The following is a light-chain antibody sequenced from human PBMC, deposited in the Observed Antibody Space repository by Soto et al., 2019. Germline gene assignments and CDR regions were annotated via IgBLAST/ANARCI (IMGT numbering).Light chain of an antibody. CDR1: SSNIGNNY. CDR2: ENN. V-gene: IGLV1-51*02. CDR3: GTWDSSLSAVV. J-gene: IGLJ2*01. Sequence: QSVLTQPPSVSAAPGQTVAISCSGSSSNIGNNYVSWYQQLPGTATKFLIDENNTRPSGIPDRFSGSKSGTSATLGITGLQTGDEADYYCGTWDSSLSAVVFGGGTKLTVL.